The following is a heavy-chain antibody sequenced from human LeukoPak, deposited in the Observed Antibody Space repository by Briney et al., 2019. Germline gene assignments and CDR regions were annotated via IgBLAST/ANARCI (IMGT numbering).Heavy chain of an antibody. V-gene: IGHV6-1*01. CDR1: GDSVSSNSAT. Sequence: SQTLSLTCGISGDSVSSNSATLNWIRQSPSRGLEWLGRTYYRSKWYIDYGSSVKSRITISPDTSKNQFTLQLKYVTPEDTAVYYCARAPHDWGSDYWGRGTPVTVSS. CDR2: TYYRSKWYI. J-gene: IGHJ4*02. D-gene: IGHD2-21*01. CDR3: ARAPHDWGSDY.